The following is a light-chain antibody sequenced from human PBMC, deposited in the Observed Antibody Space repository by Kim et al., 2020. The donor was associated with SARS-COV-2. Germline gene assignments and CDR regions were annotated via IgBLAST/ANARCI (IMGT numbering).Light chain of an antibody. Sequence: APGKTARITCGGKNIGSKSVHWCQQKPGQAPLLVIYYDSDRSSGSPERFSGSNSGNTATLTISRVEAGDEADYYCQVWDSRSDSYVFGTGTKVTVL. CDR3: QVWDSRSDSYV. V-gene: IGLV3-21*04. CDR2: YDS. CDR1: NIGSKS. J-gene: IGLJ1*01.